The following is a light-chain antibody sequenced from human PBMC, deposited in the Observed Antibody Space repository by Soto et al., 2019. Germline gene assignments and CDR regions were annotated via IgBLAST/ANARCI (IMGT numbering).Light chain of an antibody. Sequence: EILLTQSPGTLSLSPGERATLSCRASPSVSSSYLAWYQQKPGQAPRLLMFRTSSRATGFPARFSGSGSRTEFNLTISSLQSEDFGVYYCQQYNNWPRATFGGGTKVAIK. CDR3: QQYNNWPRAT. J-gene: IGKJ4*01. CDR1: PSVSSSY. CDR2: RTS. V-gene: IGKV3-15*01.